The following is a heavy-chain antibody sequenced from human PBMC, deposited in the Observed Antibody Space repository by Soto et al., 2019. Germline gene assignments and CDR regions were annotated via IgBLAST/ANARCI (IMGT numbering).Heavy chain of an antibody. V-gene: IGHV4-59*01. D-gene: IGHD6-25*01. CDR1: GGSLSSYY. J-gene: IGHJ5*02. Sequence: SETLSLTCTVSGGSLSSYYWTWIRQSPGKGLEWIGYVYFSGNTNYNPSLKSRVTISIDTSKKQFSLRLAYVTAADMAFYYCGSVRPSGYVLSWGQGTLVTVSS. CDR3: GSVRPSGYVLS. CDR2: VYFSGNT.